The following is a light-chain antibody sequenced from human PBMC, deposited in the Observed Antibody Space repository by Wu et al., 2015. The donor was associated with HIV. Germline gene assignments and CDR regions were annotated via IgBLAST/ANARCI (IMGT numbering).Light chain of an antibody. V-gene: IGKV3-20*01. CDR1: ETVISDY. J-gene: IGKJ1*01. Sequence: IVLTQSPDILSASPGESATFSCRASETVISDYLAWYQQRPGQAPRLLIYGASHRATGIPDRFSASGSGTEFSLTIRRLEPEDFVVYYCQQDGGSPHTFGQGTKVEIK. CDR2: GAS. CDR3: QQDGGSPHT.